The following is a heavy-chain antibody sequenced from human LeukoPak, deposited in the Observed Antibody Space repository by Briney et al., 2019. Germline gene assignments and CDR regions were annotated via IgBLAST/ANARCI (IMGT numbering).Heavy chain of an antibody. CDR2: ISYDGSNK. V-gene: IGHV3-30*04. CDR1: GRTFSSYA. Sequence: SCKASGRTFSSYAISWVRQAPGKGLEWVAVISYDGSNKYYADSVKGRFTISRDNSKNTLYLQMNSLRAEDTAVYYCAELRSDGDYWGQGTLVTVSS. J-gene: IGHJ4*02. D-gene: IGHD1-7*01. CDR3: AELRSDGDY.